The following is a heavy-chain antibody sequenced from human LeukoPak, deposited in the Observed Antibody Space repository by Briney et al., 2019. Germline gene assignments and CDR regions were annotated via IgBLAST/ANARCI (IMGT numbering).Heavy chain of an antibody. D-gene: IGHD3-22*01. V-gene: IGHV4-39*07. CDR1: GGSISSSIYY. CDR3: ARDYYDSRGEAFDI. Sequence: SETLSLTCTVSGGSISSSIYYWGWIRQPPGKGLEWIGSIYYSGSTYYNPSLKSRVTISVDTSKNQLSLKLSSVTAADTAVYYCARDYYDSRGEAFDIWGQGTMVTVSS. J-gene: IGHJ3*02. CDR2: IYYSGST.